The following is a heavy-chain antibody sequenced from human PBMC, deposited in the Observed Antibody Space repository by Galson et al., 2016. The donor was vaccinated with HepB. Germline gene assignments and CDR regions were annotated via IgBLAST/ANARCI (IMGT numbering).Heavy chain of an antibody. CDR1: EFIINNCA. CDR2: ISSNGRGT. CDR3: VKDGQTYDFWSNSGYDNYGLDV. D-gene: IGHD3-3*01. V-gene: IGHV3-64D*09. Sequence: SLRLSCAAPEFIINNCAMHWVRQAPGKGLEYVSTISSNGRGTYYADSVKDKFTISRDTSKNTVYLQMSSLRGEDTAVYYCVKDGQTYDFWSNSGYDNYGLDVWGQGTTVTVSS. J-gene: IGHJ6*02.